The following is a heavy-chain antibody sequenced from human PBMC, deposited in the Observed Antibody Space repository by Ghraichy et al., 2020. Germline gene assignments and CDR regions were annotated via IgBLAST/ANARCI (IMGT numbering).Heavy chain of an antibody. J-gene: IGHJ4*02. CDR2: IHYRGNT. Sequence: SETLSLTCTVSGDSIISSYWGWIRQSPGKGLEWIGYIHYRGNTYYNPSLRSRVTMSVDMSKNQFFLELSSVIAADTAVYYCARAYFDSSGYYSGGEVELDYGGQGTLVTVSS. D-gene: IGHD3-22*01. V-gene: IGHV4-59*01. CDR1: GDSIISSY. CDR3: ARAYFDSSGYYSGGEVELDY.